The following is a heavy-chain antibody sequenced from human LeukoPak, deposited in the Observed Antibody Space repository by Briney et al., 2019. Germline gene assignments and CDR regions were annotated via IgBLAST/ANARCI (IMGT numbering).Heavy chain of an antibody. Sequence: GGSLRLSCAASGFTFSRSAMTWVRQTPGKGLDWVSSISSSGNTYYADSVKGRFTISRDNSKNLLYLQMNSLGAEDTAVYYCVKGRISEDGLDFWGQGTLVTVSS. CDR3: VKGRISEDGLDF. D-gene: IGHD6-13*01. V-gene: IGHV3-23*01. J-gene: IGHJ4*02. CDR2: ISSSGNT. CDR1: GFTFSRSA.